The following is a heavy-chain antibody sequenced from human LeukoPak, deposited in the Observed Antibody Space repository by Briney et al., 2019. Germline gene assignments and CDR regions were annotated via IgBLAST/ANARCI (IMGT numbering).Heavy chain of an antibody. J-gene: IGHJ4*02. CDR3: ARGAMAPGY. Sequence: SGGSLRLSCAASGFTFTTYWMTWVRQAPGKGLEWVANINQDGTEKYYVDSVKGRFTISRDNAKNSLYLQMNSLRAEDTALYYCARGAMAPGYWGQGTLVTVSS. V-gene: IGHV3-7*03. D-gene: IGHD5-18*01. CDR1: GFTFTTYW. CDR2: INQDGTEK.